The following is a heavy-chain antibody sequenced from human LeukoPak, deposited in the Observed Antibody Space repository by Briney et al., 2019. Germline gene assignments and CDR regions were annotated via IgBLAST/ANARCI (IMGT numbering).Heavy chain of an antibody. CDR1: GYSFTSYW. D-gene: IGHD5-24*01. J-gene: IGHJ4*02. V-gene: IGHV5-51*01. CDR2: IYPGDPDT. Sequence: GQSLNISCKGSGYSFTSYWIGWVRQMPVQGMEWMGIIYPGDPDTRYSPSFQGQVTISADKSISTAYLQWSSMKASDTAMYYCARMKMATITSAWFDYWGQGTLVTVSS. CDR3: ARMKMATITSAWFDY.